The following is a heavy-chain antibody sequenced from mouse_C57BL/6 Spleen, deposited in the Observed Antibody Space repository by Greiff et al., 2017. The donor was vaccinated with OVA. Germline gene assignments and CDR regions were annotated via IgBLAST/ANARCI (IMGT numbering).Heavy chain of an antibody. Sequence: VQLQQPGAELVRPGSSVKLSCKASGYTFTSYWMDWVKQRPGQGLEWIGNIYPSDSETHYNQKFKDKATLTVDKSSSTAYMQLSSLTSEDSAVYYCARLRLPFYALDYWGQGTSVTVSS. CDR2: IYPSDSET. J-gene: IGHJ4*01. CDR1: GYTFTSYW. CDR3: ARLRLPFYALDY. V-gene: IGHV1-61*01.